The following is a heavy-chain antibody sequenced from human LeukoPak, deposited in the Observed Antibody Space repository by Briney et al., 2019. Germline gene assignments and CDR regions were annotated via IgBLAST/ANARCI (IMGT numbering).Heavy chain of an antibody. CDR3: ARDVITMVRGVIAGFDP. D-gene: IGHD3-10*01. CDR2: ISAYNGNT. CDR1: GYTFTSYG. Sequence: ASVKVSCKASGYTFTSYGISWVRQAPGQGLEWMGWISAYNGNTNYAQKLQGRVTMTTDTSTSTAYMELRSLRSDDTAVYYCARDVITMVRGVIAGFDPWGQGTLVTVSS. V-gene: IGHV1-18*01. J-gene: IGHJ5*02.